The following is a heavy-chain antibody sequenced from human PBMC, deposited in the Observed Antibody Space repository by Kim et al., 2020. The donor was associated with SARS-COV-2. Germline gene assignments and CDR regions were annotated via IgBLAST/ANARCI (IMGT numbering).Heavy chain of an antibody. Sequence: GGSLRLSCAASGFTFSSYGMHWVRQAPGKGLEWVAVISYDGSNKYYADSVKGRFTISRDNSKNTLYLQMNSLRAEDTAVYYCAKMGAYSDYWGQGTLVTVSS. CDR3: AKMGAYSDY. CDR2: ISYDGSNK. CDR1: GFTFSSYG. J-gene: IGHJ4*02. V-gene: IGHV3-30*18. D-gene: IGHD6-13*01.